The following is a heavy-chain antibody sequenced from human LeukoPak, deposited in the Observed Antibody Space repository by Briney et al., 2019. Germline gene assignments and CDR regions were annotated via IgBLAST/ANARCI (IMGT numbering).Heavy chain of an antibody. Sequence: SETLSLTCTVPGGTISNFYWSWIRQPPEKGLEWIGYIYYTGSSNYNPSLRSRSTISMDTSKNQFSLKLTSVTAADTAVYFCATLRGSSGWFDYWGQGALVTVSS. CDR2: IYYTGSS. V-gene: IGHV4-59*08. J-gene: IGHJ5*01. D-gene: IGHD6-19*01. CDR3: ATLRGSSGWFDY. CDR1: GGTISNFY.